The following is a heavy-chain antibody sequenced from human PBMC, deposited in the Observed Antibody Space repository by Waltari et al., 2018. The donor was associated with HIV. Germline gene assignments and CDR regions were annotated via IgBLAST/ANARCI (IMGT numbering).Heavy chain of an antibody. CDR1: GFAFSGYG. D-gene: IGHD3-10*01. CDR2: ISYDGSNK. Sequence: QVQLVESGGGVVQPGRSLRLSCAASGFAFSGYGMRWGGKAPGKGLEWVAVISYDGSNKYFAESVKGRFTISRDNSKHTLYLQMSSLRAEDTAVYYCAKGDRGLGIFYYYYYAMDVWGRGTTVTVSS. V-gene: IGHV3-30*18. J-gene: IGHJ6*02. CDR3: AKGDRGLGIFYYYYYAMDV.